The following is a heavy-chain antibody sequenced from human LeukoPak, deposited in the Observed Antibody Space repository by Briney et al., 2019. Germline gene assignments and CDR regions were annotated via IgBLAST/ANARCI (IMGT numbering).Heavy chain of an antibody. Sequence: SETLSLTCSVSGASINNYYWTWIRQPPGKGLEWIGYVYHTGASGYHPSLKSRVAMPLDTSKNQVSLNLRSVTAADTAVYFCTRVVNGGHFDYWGQGTLVTVSS. D-gene: IGHD2-8*01. CDR1: GASINNYY. CDR3: TRVVNGGHFDY. V-gene: IGHV4-59*01. CDR2: VYHTGAS. J-gene: IGHJ4*02.